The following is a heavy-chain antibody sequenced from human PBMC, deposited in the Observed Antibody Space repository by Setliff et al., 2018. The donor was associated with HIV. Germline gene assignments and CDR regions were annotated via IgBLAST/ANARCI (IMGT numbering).Heavy chain of an antibody. CDR2: IYTSGST. J-gene: IGHJ4*02. D-gene: IGHD6-13*01. Sequence: SETLSLTCTVSGGSISSYYWSWIRQPAGKGLEWIGRIYTSGSTNYNPSLKSRVTMSVDTSKNQFSLKLNSVTALDTAVYYCARKGSSSRSQEYYDFWGQGTLVTVSS. CDR3: ARKGSSSRSQEYYDF. CDR1: GGSISSYY. V-gene: IGHV4-4*07.